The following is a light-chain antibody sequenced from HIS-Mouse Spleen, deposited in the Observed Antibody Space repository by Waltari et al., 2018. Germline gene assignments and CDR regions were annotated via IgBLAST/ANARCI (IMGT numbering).Light chain of an antibody. CDR1: SSDVGGYNY. Sequence: QSALTQPASVSGSPGQSITISCTGTSSDVGGYNYVSWYQQHPGKAPKLMIYYVSNRPSGVSNRFSGSKSGNTASLTISGLQAEDEADYYRSSYTSSSTLVVFGGGTKLTVL. J-gene: IGLJ2*01. V-gene: IGLV2-14*03. CDR3: SSYTSSSTLVV. CDR2: YVS.